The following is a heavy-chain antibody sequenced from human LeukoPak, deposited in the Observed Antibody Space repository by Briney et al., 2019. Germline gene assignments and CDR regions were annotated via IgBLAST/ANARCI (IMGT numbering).Heavy chain of an antibody. Sequence: PGGSLRLSCAASGFTFDDYGMSWVRQAPGKGLEWVSGINWNGGSTGYADSVKGRFTISRDNAKNSLYLQMNSLRAEDTALYYCAKDIAGSSWSWSLYDYWGQGTLVTVSS. J-gene: IGHJ4*02. CDR2: INWNGGST. D-gene: IGHD6-13*01. V-gene: IGHV3-20*04. CDR3: AKDIAGSSWSWSLYDY. CDR1: GFTFDDYG.